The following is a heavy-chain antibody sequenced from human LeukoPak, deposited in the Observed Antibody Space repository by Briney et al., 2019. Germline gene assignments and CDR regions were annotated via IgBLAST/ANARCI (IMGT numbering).Heavy chain of an antibody. V-gene: IGHV1-2*02. J-gene: IGHJ4*02. CDR1: GYTFTGYY. D-gene: IGHD3-22*01. CDR2: INPNSGGT. Sequence: ASVKVSCKASGYTFTGYYMHWVRQAPGQGLEWMGWINPNSGGTNYAQKFQGRVTMTRDTSISTAYMELSRLRSDDTAVYYCARETYVGITMIVDHWGQGTLSPSPQ. CDR3: ARETYVGITMIVDH.